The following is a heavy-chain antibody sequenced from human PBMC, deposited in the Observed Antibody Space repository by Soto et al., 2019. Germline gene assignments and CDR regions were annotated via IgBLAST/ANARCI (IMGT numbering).Heavy chain of an antibody. V-gene: IGHV4-39*01. CDR1: GGSISSSSYY. J-gene: IGHJ4*02. CDR2: IYYSGST. CDR3: ASAHDYGDLTRGFDS. Sequence: SETLSLTCTVSGGSISSSSYYWGWIRQPPGKGLEWIGSIYYSGSTYYNPSLKSRVTISVDTSKNQFSLKLSSVTAADTAVYYCASAHDYGDLTRGFDSWGQGTLVTVSS. D-gene: IGHD4-17*01.